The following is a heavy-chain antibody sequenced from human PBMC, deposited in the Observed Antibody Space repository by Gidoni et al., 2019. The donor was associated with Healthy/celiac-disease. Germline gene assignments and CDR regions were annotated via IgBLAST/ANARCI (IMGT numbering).Heavy chain of an antibody. Sequence: EGQLLESGGGLVQPGGSLRLSWAASGFTFSNYAMSWVRQAPGKGLEWVSAISGSGSSTYYADSVKGRFTISRDNSKNTLYLQMNSLRAEDTAVYYCAKGSTLFDYWGQGTLVTVSS. CDR1: GFTFSNYA. CDR2: ISGSGSST. CDR3: AKGSTLFDY. J-gene: IGHJ4*02. V-gene: IGHV3-23*01.